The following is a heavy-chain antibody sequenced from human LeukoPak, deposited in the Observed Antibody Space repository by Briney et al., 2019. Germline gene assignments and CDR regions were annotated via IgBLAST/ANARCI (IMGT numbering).Heavy chain of an antibody. CDR1: GYSISSGYY. CDR3: ARDIRYFDWLSPYYFDY. J-gene: IGHJ4*02. CDR2: IYHSGST. Sequence: KTSDTLSLTCAVSGYSISSGYYWGWIRQPPGKGLEWIGSIYHSGSTYYNPSLTSRVTISVDTSKNQFSLKLSSVTAADTAVYYCARDIRYFDWLSPYYFDYWGQGTLVTVSS. V-gene: IGHV4-38-2*02. D-gene: IGHD3-9*01.